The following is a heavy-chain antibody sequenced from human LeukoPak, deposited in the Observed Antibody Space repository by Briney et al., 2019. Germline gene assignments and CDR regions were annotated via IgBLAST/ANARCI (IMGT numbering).Heavy chain of an antibody. D-gene: IGHD5-18*01. V-gene: IGHV4-34*01. CDR3: ARHSVYSYGYYFDY. Sequence: PSETLSLTCAVYGGSFSGYYWSWIRQPPGKGLEWIGEINHSGSTNYNPSLKSRVTISVDTSKNQFSLKLSSVTAADTAVYYRARHSVYSYGYYFDYWGQGTLVTVSS. CDR2: INHSGST. J-gene: IGHJ4*02. CDR1: GGSFSGYY.